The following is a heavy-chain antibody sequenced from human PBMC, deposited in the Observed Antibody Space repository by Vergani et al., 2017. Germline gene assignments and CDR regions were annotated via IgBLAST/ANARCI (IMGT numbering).Heavy chain of an antibody. J-gene: IGHJ6*03. Sequence: EVQLVESGGGLVQPGRSLRLSCAASGFTFDDYAMHWVRQAPGKGLEWVSGISWNSGSIGYADSVKGRFTISRDNSKNTLYLQMNSLRAEDTAVYYCARETSYYDILTGYYYYYDMDVWGKGTTVTVSS. D-gene: IGHD3-9*01. CDR2: ISWNSGSI. CDR3: ARETSYYDILTGYYYYYDMDV. V-gene: IGHV3-9*01. CDR1: GFTFDDYA.